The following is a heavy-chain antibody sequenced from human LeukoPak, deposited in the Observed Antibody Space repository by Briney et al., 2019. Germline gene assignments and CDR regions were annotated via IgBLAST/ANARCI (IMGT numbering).Heavy chain of an antibody. D-gene: IGHD3-10*01. CDR1: GGSFSGYY. CDR3: ARTPDYYGSGSLDAFDI. J-gene: IGHJ3*02. V-gene: IGHV4-34*01. Sequence: NPSETLSLTCAVYGGSFSGYYWSWIRQPPGKGLEWIGEINHSGSTNYNPSLKSRVTISVDTSKNQFFLKLSSVTAADTAVYYCARTPDYYGSGSLDAFDIWGQGTMVTVSS. CDR2: INHSGST.